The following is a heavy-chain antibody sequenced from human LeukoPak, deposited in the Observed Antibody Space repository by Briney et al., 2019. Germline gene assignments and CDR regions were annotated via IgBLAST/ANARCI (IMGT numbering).Heavy chain of an antibody. D-gene: IGHD4-17*01. CDR3: ARGRYYLDS. CDR1: GFTFSTYW. V-gene: IGHV3-74*01. J-gene: IGHJ4*02. CDR2: FSSDGRST. Sequence: PGGSLRLSCAASGFTFSTYWMHWVRQAPGKGLVWVSRFSSDGRSTYYADSVKGRFTISRDNAKNTLYLQMNSLRAEDTAVYYCARGRYYLDSWGQGSLVTVSS.